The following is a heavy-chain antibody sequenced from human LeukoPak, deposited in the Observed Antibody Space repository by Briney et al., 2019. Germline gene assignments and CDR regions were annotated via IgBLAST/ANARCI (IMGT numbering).Heavy chain of an antibody. J-gene: IGHJ4*02. V-gene: IGHV3-21*01. CDR2: ISSSSSYI. Sequence: PGGSLKLSCVASGFTFSNYAMSWVRQAPGKGLEWVSSISSSSSYIYYADSVKGRFTISRDNAKNSLYLQMNSLRAEDTAVYYCARNYYDGSGYWYYFDYWGQGTLVTVSS. CDR3: ARNYYDGSGYWYYFDY. D-gene: IGHD3-22*01. CDR1: GFTFSNYA.